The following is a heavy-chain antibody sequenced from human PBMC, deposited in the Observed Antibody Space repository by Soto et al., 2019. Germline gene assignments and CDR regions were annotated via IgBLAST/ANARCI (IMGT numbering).Heavy chain of an antibody. J-gene: IGHJ6*02. D-gene: IGHD4-17*01. CDR3: ARTPSYYGGNLNYYYGMDV. CDR2: IYPGDSDT. V-gene: IGHV5-51*01. CDR1: GYSFTSYW. Sequence: ESLKISCKGSGYSFTSYWIGWVRQMPGKGLEWMGIIYPGDSDTRYSPSFQGQDTISADKSISTAYLQWSSLKASDTAMYYCARTPSYYGGNLNYYYGMDVWGQGTTVTVSS.